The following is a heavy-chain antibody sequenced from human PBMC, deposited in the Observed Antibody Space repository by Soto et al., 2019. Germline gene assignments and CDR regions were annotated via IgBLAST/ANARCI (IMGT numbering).Heavy chain of an antibody. CDR2: IYYSGST. Sequence: SETLSLTCTVSGGSISSGDYYWSWIRQPPGKGLERIGYIYYSGSTYYNPSLKSRVTISVDTSKNQFSLKLSSVTAADTAVYYCARFFCISTSCPWRGNWFDPWGQGTLVTVSS. CDR1: GGSISSGDYY. J-gene: IGHJ5*02. CDR3: ARFFCISTSCPWRGNWFDP. V-gene: IGHV4-30-4*01. D-gene: IGHD2-2*01.